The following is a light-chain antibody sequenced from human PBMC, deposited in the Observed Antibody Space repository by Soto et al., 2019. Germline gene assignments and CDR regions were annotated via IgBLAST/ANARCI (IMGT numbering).Light chain of an antibody. CDR3: QQYSSHST. Sequence: DILLTQSPSSLSASVGDRVTITCRASQGINTDLAWYQQKPGKAPKLLIYQASSLENGVPSRFSGSGSGTEFSLTISSLQPDDFATYYCQQYSSHSTFGQGTKVDIK. V-gene: IGKV1-5*03. J-gene: IGKJ1*01. CDR1: QGINTD. CDR2: QAS.